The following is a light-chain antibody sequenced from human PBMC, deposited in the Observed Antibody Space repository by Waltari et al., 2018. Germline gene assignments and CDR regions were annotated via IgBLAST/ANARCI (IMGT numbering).Light chain of an antibody. CDR3: QSYDSSVSGWV. V-gene: IGLV1-40*01. CDR1: RSHIGAGSD. J-gene: IGLJ3*02. Sequence: QSVLTQPPSVSGAPGQRVAIPCAGSRSHIGAGSDLHWYQQVPGTAPKLLIYGDNNRPSGVPDRMSGSKSGTSGSLAISGLQAEDEADYYCQSYDSSVSGWVFGGGTKLTVL. CDR2: GDN.